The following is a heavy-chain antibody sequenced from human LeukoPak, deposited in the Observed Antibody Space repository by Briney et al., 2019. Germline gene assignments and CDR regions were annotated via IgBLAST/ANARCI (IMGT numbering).Heavy chain of an antibody. CDR3: ARDSRYCGGDCYSNQVPHYHFDY. Sequence: ASVKVSCKASGYTFIGYYMHWVRQGPGQGLEWVGWINPNTGDTNYAQKFHGRVTMTRDMSLSTAYMELSSLRSDDTAVYYCARDSRYCGGDCYSNQVPHYHFDYWGQGTLVTVSS. V-gene: IGHV1-2*02. J-gene: IGHJ4*02. CDR1: GYTFIGYY. D-gene: IGHD2-21*02. CDR2: INPNTGDT.